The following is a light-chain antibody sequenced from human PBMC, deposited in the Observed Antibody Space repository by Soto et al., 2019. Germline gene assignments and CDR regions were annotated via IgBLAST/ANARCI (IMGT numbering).Light chain of an antibody. CDR1: TSDIGGGYNY. Sequence: HSALTQPASVSGSPGQSITISCTGTTSDIGGGYNYVSWYQQHPGKAPKLIIHDVSNRPSGVSNRFSGSKSGNMASLSISGLQAEDEAAYYCSSYTSSSTLFGGGTKLTVL. CDR3: SSYTSSSTL. J-gene: IGLJ2*01. V-gene: IGLV2-14*03. CDR2: DVS.